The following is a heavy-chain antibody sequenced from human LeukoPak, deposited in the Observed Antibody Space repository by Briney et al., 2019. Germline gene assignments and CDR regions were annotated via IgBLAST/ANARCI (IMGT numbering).Heavy chain of an antibody. CDR2: MNPNSGNT. D-gene: IGHD6-19*01. CDR1: GYTFTSYD. CDR3: ARTVAAFYYYYYMDV. Sequence: ASVKVSCKASGYTFTSYDINWVRQATGQGLEWMGWMNPNSGNTGYAQKFPGRVTITRNTSISTAYMELSSLRSEDTAVYYCARTVAAFYYYYYMDVWGKGTTVTVSS. J-gene: IGHJ6*03. V-gene: IGHV1-8*03.